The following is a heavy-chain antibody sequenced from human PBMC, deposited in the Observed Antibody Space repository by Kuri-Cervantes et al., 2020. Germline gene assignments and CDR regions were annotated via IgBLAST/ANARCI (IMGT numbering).Heavy chain of an antibody. CDR2: IIPIFGTA. J-gene: IGHJ5*02. D-gene: IGHD2-15*01. V-gene: IGHV1-69*05. CDR3: VRDRCSGGSCYPNWFDP. CDR1: GGTFSSYA. Sequence: SVKVSCKASGGTFSSYAISWVRQAPGQGLEWMGGIIPIFGTANYAQKFQGRVTITTDESTSTAYMELSSLRSEDTAVYYCVRDRCSGGSCYPNWFDPWGQGTLVTVSS.